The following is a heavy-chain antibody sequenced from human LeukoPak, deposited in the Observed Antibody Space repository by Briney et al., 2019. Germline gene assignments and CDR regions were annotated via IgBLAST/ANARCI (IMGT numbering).Heavy chain of an antibody. J-gene: IGHJ4*02. Sequence: PSETLSLTCTVSGGSFSDHYWTWIRQPPGKGLEWIGYIYYNGRTNYNPSLKSRVTISVDTSKNQFSLKLSSVTAADTAVYYCARDIAARPIIDWGQGTLVTVSS. CDR3: ARDIAARPIID. CDR2: IYYNGRT. D-gene: IGHD6-6*01. V-gene: IGHV4-59*11. CDR1: GGSFSDHY.